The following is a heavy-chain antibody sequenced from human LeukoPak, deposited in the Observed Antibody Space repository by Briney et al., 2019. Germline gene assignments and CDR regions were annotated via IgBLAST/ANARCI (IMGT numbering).Heavy chain of an antibody. J-gene: IGHJ4*02. CDR1: GFTFSSYW. CDR3: ARDCISYYRDY. Sequence: GGSLRLSCAASGFTFSSYWMSWFRQAPGKGLECVANIKQEGSEKYYVDSVKVLFTISRDNAKNSLYLQMKSLRAEDTAVYYCARDCISYYRDYWGQGTLVTVSS. D-gene: IGHD3-10*01. V-gene: IGHV3-7*01. CDR2: IKQEGSEK.